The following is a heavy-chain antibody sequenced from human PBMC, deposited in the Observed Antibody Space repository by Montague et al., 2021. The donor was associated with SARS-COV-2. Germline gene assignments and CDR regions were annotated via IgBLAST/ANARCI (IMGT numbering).Heavy chain of an antibody. Sequence: SETLSLTCTVSGGSINSCICSWIRQRDAKEMEWIWRMNVNGNTNNNPYLKSRVTMSVDTDKNQFYLTLSSVTAADAAVYYCARDGTRDWYVTYFDYWGQGALVTVSS. CDR2: MNVNGNT. CDR1: GGSINSCI. CDR3: ARDGTRDWYVTYFDY. J-gene: IGHJ4*02. D-gene: IGHD3-9*01. V-gene: IGHV4-4*07.